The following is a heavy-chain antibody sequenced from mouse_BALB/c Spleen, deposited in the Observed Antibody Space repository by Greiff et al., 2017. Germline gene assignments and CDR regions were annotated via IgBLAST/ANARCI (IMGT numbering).Heavy chain of an antibody. J-gene: IGHJ1*01. D-gene: IGHD1-1*02. Sequence: EVQLVESGGDLVKPGGSLKLSCAASGFTFSSYGMSWVRQTPDRRLEWVATISSGGSYTYYPDSVKGRFTISRDNAKNTLYLQMSSLKSEDTAMYFCGRGGITIVEGRWEMRVWGAEGTVSGS. CDR1: GFTFSSYG. V-gene: IGHV5-6*01. CDR2: ISSGGSYT. CDR3: GRGGITIVEGRWEMRV.